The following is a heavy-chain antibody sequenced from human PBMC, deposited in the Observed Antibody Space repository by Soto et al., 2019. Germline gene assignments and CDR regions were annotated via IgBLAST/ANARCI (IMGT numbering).Heavy chain of an antibody. D-gene: IGHD3-22*01. CDR2: TRNKANSYST. CDR3: TRSDSSGYLEY. J-gene: IGHJ4*02. V-gene: IGHV3-72*01. CDR1: GFTFSDHY. Sequence: EVQLVESGGGLVQTGGSLRLYCAASGFTFSDHYMDWVRQAPGKGLEWVARTRNKANSYSTEYAASVKGRFTISRDDSKNSLYLQMDRLKTEDTAVYYCTRSDSSGYLEYWGQGTLFTVSS.